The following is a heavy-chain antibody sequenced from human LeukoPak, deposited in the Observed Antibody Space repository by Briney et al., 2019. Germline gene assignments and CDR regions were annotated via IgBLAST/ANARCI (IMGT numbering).Heavy chain of an antibody. D-gene: IGHD2-2*01. V-gene: IGHV4-34*01. CDR2: INHSGST. CDR1: GGSFSGYY. Sequence: SETLSLTCAVYGGSFSGYYWSWIRQPPGKGLEWIGEINHSGSTNYNPSLKSRVTISVDTSKNQFSLHLNSVTPEDTAVYYCARRLTQYDCFDPWGQGILVTVSS. J-gene: IGHJ5*02. CDR3: ARRLTQYDCFDP.